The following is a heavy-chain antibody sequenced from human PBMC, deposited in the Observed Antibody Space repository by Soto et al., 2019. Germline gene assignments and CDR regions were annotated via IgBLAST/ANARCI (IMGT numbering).Heavy chain of an antibody. CDR2: ISSSSSYI. J-gene: IGHJ4*02. CDR1: GFTFSSYS. V-gene: IGHV3-21*01. CDR3: ARDPSTIIPIEYYFDY. Sequence: GGSLRLSCAASGFTFSSYSMNWVRQAPGKGLEWVSSISSSSSYIYYADSVKGRFTISRDNAKNYQYLQMNSLRAEETAVYYCARDPSTIIPIEYYFDYWGQGTLVTVSS.